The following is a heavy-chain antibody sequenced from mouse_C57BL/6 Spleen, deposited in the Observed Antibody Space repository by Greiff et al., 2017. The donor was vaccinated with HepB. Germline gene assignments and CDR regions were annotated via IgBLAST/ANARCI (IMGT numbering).Heavy chain of an antibody. D-gene: IGHD2-3*01. V-gene: IGHV1-77*01. CDR2: IGPGSGST. Sequence: QVQLKESAAELVKSGASVKISCKASGYTFTDYYINWVKQRPGQGLEWIGKIGPGSGSTYYNEKFKDKATLTADKASSTAYMQLSSLTSEDSAVYCCAIHDGYWYFDVWGTGTTVTNSS. J-gene: IGHJ1*03. CDR3: AIHDGYWYFDV. CDR1: GYTFTDYY.